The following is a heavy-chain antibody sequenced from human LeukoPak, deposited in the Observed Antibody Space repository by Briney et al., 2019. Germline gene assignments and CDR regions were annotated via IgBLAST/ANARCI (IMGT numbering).Heavy chain of an antibody. CDR3: AKLAFYETSAPLRDISF. CDR1: GFPFNTYA. CDR2: IRPTGTNT. J-gene: IGHJ4*02. D-gene: IGHD3-3*02. V-gene: IGHV3-23*01. Sequence: PGGSLRLSCAASGFPFNTYAMSWVRQAPGKGLEYVSVIRPTGTNTYYASSVKGRFTISRDDSRTTVYLQMSSLRAEDTVIYYCAKLAFYETSAPLRDISFWGQGTLVTVSS.